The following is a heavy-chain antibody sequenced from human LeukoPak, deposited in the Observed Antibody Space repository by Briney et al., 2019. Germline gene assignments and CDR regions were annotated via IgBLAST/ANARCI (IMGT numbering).Heavy chain of an antibody. CDR3: ARESDDAFDI. Sequence: GESLKISCKGSGYSFTSYDINWVRQATGQGLEWMGWMNPNSGNTGYAQKFQGRVTMTRNTSISTAYMELSSLRSEDTAVYYCARESDDAFDIWGQGTMVTVSS. CDR2: MNPNSGNT. CDR1: GYSFTSYD. V-gene: IGHV1-8*01. J-gene: IGHJ3*02.